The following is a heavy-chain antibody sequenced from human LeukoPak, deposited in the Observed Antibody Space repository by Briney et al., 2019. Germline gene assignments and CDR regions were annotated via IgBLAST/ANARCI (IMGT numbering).Heavy chain of an antibody. CDR2: ISSSGSTI. D-gene: IGHD4-11*01. CDR1: GFTFSSYE. J-gene: IGHJ4*02. Sequence: SGGSLRLSCAASGFTFSSYEMNWVRQAPGKGLEWVSYISSSGSTIYYADSVKGRFTISRDNAKNSLYLQMNSLRAEDTAVYYCARDRVITAGWDYWGQGTLVTVSS. V-gene: IGHV3-48*03. CDR3: ARDRVITAGWDY.